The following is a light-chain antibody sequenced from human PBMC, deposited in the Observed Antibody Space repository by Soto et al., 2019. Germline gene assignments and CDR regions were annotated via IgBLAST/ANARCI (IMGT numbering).Light chain of an antibody. CDR1: QSVSSSY. J-gene: IGKJ4*01. CDR2: GAS. Sequence: EIVLTQSPGTLSLSPGERATLSCRASQSVSSSYLAWYQQKPGQAPRLLIYGASSRATGIPDRFSGSGSGTDFPLTISRLEPEDFAVYYCQQYGSSPLTFGRGTKVEIK. V-gene: IGKV3-20*01. CDR3: QQYGSSPLT.